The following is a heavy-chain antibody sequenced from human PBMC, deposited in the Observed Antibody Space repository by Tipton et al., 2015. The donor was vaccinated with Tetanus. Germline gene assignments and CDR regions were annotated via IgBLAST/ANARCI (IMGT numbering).Heavy chain of an antibody. J-gene: IGHJ6*02. D-gene: IGHD2-2*01. CDR3: ARHVHGFGALLTPAATHYYYGMDV. CDR2: IHYSGST. Sequence: LRLSCIVSSGSISSSNYHWGRIRQPPGKGLEWIGSIHYSGSTYYKPSLKSRVTISVDTSKNQFSLKLSSVTAADTAVYYCARHVHGFGALLTPAATHYYYGMDVWGQGTTVTVSS. CDR1: SGSISSSNYH. V-gene: IGHV4-39*01.